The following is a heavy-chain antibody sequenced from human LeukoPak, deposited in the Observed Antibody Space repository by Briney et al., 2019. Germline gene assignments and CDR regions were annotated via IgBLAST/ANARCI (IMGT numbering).Heavy chain of an antibody. CDR3: ARHVSSASSGGWAPGDY. Sequence: PSETLSLTCTVSGGSISSSSYSWGWIRQPPGKGLEWIGSIYYSGSTYYNPSLKSRVTISVDTSKNQFSLKLSSLTAADTAVYYCARHVSSASSGGWAPGDYWGQGTLVTVSS. CDR2: IYYSGST. V-gene: IGHV4-39*01. J-gene: IGHJ4*02. CDR1: GGSISSSSYS. D-gene: IGHD6-19*01.